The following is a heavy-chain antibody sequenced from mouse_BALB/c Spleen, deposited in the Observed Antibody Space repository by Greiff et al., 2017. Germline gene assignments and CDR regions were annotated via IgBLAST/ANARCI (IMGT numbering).Heavy chain of an antibody. CDR1: GYTFTSYT. J-gene: IGHJ3*01. CDR2: INPSSGYT. CDR3: ARPIYDGDPFAY. Sequence: VQLQQSAAELARPGASVKMSCKASGYTFTSYTMHWVKQRPGQGLEWIGYINPSSGYTEYNQKFKDKTTLTADKSSSTAYMQLSSLTSEDSAVYYCARPIYDGDPFAYWGQGTLVTVSA. D-gene: IGHD2-3*01. V-gene: IGHV1-4*02.